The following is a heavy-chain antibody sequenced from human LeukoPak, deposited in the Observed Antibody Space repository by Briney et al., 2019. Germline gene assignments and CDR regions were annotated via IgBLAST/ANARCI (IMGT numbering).Heavy chain of an antibody. J-gene: IGHJ6*03. CDR3: AKPGRHSSSWYMGYYYMDV. CDR2: ISSSSSYI. D-gene: IGHD6-13*01. V-gene: IGHV3-21*01. CDR1: GFTFSSYS. Sequence: GGSLRLSCAASGFTFSSYSMDWVRQAPGKGLEWVSSISSSSSYIYYADSVKGRFTISRDNAKNSLYLQMNSLRAEDTAVYYCAKPGRHSSSWYMGYYYMDVWGKGTTVTISS.